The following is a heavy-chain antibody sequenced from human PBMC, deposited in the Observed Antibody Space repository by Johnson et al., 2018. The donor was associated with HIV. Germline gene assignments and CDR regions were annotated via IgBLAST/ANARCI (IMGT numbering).Heavy chain of an antibody. Sequence: VHLVESGGDLVKPGGSLRLSCAASGFTFSDAWMNWVRQAPGKGLEWVGRVNSISAGGTADYAAPVRGRFTISRDTSENTLYLQMNSLKTEDTALYYCTTGLSWNDAFHIWAQGTMVTVSS. J-gene: IGHJ3*02. V-gene: IGHV3-15*01. D-gene: IGHD1-1*01. CDR2: VNSISAGGTA. CDR1: GFTFSDAW. CDR3: TTGLSWNDAFHI.